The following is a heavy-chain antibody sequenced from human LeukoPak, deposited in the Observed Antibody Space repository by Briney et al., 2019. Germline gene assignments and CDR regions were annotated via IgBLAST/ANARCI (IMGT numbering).Heavy chain of an antibody. D-gene: IGHD7-27*01. Sequence: SETLSLTCTVSGGSISSSTSGWGWYWGWIRQPPGKGLEWIGSIYYSGSTYYNPSLKSRVTISVDTSKNQFSLKLSSVTAADTAVYYCARKDWGPDAFDIWGQGTMVTVSS. CDR1: GGSISSSTSGWGWY. V-gene: IGHV4-39*07. J-gene: IGHJ3*02. CDR2: IYYSGST. CDR3: ARKDWGPDAFDI.